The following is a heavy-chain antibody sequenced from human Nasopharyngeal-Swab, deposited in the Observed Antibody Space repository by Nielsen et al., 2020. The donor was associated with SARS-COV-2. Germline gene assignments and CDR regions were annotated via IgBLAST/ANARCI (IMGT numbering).Heavy chain of an antibody. D-gene: IGHD2-2*01. CDR3: ARERLGYCSSTSCYGGERYYYYYYMDV. Sequence: WIRQPPGKGLEWIGEIYHSGSTNYNPYLKSRVTISVDKSKNQFSLKLSSVTAADTAVYYCARERLGYCSSTSCYGGERYYYYYYMDVWGKGTTVTVSS. CDR2: IYHSGST. J-gene: IGHJ6*03. V-gene: IGHV4-4*02.